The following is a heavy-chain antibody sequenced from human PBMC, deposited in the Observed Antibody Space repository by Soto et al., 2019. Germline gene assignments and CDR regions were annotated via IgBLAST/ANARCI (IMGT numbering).Heavy chain of an antibody. D-gene: IGHD3-9*01. CDR2: IKQDGSEK. CDR3: ARVSEDILTGSSDY. CDR1: GFTFSSYW. Sequence: PGGSLRLSCAASGFTFSSYWMSWVRQAPGKGLEWVANIKQDGSEKYYVDSVKGRFTISRDNAKNSLYLQMNSLRAEDTAVYYCARVSEDILTGSSDYWGQGTLVTVSS. V-gene: IGHV3-7*01. J-gene: IGHJ4*02.